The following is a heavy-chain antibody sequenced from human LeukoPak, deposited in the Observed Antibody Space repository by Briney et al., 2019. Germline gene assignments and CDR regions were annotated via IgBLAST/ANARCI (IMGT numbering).Heavy chain of an antibody. V-gene: IGHV1-2*02. CDR2: INPNSGRT. CDR3: ATDYYDISGYSTALGY. D-gene: IGHD3-22*01. Sequence: PSVKVSCKASGYTFTGYYMHWVRQPPTQGREWMGWINPNSGRTNYAQKFQGRVTMTRDTSVSTAYMELSRLRSDDTAVYYCATDYYDISGYSTALGYWGQGTLVTVSS. CDR1: GYTFTGYY. J-gene: IGHJ4*02.